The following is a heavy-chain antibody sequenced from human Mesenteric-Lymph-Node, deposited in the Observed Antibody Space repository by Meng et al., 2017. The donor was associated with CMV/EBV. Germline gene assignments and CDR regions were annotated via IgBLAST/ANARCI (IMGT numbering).Heavy chain of an antibody. CDR2: ISSSSTI. J-gene: IGHJ4*02. CDR3: ARYCNSATCYNFDY. V-gene: IGHV3-48*04. CDR1: GFTFSAHS. D-gene: IGHD2-2*02. Sequence: GESLKISCTASGFTFSAHSMNWVRQAPGKGLEWVSYISSSSTIYYADSVKGRFTISRDNAKNSLYLQMNSLRAEDTAVYYCARYCNSATCYNFDYWGQGTLVTVSS.